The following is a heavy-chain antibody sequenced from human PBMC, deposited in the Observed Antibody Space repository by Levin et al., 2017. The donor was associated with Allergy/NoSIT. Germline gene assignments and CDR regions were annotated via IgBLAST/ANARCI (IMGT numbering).Heavy chain of an antibody. CDR2: ISGSGGST. Sequence: PGGSLRLSCAASGFPFSSSAMNWVRQAPGKGLEWVSVISGSGGSTYYAESVKGRFTISRDNSKNTLYLQANGLGDEDTAVYYCAKEGVDMVRGLYGMDVWGQGTTVTVSS. D-gene: IGHD3-10*01. J-gene: IGHJ6*02. CDR1: GFPFSSSA. CDR3: AKEGVDMVRGLYGMDV. V-gene: IGHV3-23*01.